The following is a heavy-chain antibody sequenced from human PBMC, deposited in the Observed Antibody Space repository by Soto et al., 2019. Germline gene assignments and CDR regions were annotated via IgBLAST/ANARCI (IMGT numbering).Heavy chain of an antibody. V-gene: IGHV1-69*13. J-gene: IGHJ6*02. D-gene: IGHD2-2*01. Sequence: GASVKVSCKASGGTFSSYAISWVRQAPGQGLEWMGGIIPIFGTANYAQKFQGRVTITADESTSTAYMELSSLRSEDTAMYYCARDLEYQLPSRHYRFYYGMDVWGQGTTVTVSS. CDR1: GGTFSSYA. CDR2: IIPIFGTA. CDR3: ARDLEYQLPSRHYRFYYGMDV.